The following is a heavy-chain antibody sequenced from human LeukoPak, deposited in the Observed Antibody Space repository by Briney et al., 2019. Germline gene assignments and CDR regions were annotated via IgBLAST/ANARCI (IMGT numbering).Heavy chain of an antibody. Sequence: GGSLRLSCAASGFTLSNYAMSWVRQAPGKGLEWVSTISGSAGSTYYADSVKGRFTISRDNFKNTLYLQMNSLRAEDTAVYYCAKDPDRIQLWLKGGYWGQGTLVTVSS. D-gene: IGHD5-18*01. CDR3: AKDPDRIQLWLKGGY. CDR2: ISGSAGST. CDR1: GFTLSNYA. V-gene: IGHV3-23*01. J-gene: IGHJ4*02.